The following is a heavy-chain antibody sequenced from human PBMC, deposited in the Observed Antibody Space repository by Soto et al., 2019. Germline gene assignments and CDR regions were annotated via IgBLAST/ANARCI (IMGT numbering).Heavy chain of an antibody. J-gene: IGHJ4*02. CDR2: ISDTIGAT. CDR3: AKAQWLLRADYFDS. Sequence: GGSLRLSCAASGFIFSAYAMSWVRQAPGKGLEWVSTISDTIGATDYADSVKGRFTISRDISRNTLYLEMNNLRAEDTAMYYCAKAQWLLRADYFDSWGPGVLVTVSS. CDR1: GFIFSAYA. D-gene: IGHD6-19*01. V-gene: IGHV3-23*01.